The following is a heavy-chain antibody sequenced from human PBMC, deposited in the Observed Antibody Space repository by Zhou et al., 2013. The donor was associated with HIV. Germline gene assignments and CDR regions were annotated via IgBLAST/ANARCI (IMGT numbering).Heavy chain of an antibody. CDR3: ARDPGGLGPKEVWFDP. CDR2: IIPIFEAA. D-gene: IGHD5-12*01. J-gene: IGHJ5*02. Sequence: QVQLVQSGAEVKKPGSSVKVSCKASGGTFSNYAISWVRQAPGQGLEWMGGIIPIFEAASYAQKFQGRVTITTDESTSTAYMELSSLRSEDTAVYYCARDPGGLGPKEVWFDPWGQGTLVTVSS. CDR1: GGTFSNYA. V-gene: IGHV1-69*05.